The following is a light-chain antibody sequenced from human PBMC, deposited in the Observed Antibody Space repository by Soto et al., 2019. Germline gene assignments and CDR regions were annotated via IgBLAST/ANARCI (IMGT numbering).Light chain of an antibody. CDR2: DVN. Sequence: QSVLTQPASVSGSPRQSITISCTGTSSDVGGYDYVSWYQLHPGKAPKLMVFDVNNRPSGVSYRFSGSKSGNTASLTISGLQAEDEADYFCSSYSISTADLFGTGTKVTVL. J-gene: IGLJ1*01. V-gene: IGLV2-14*03. CDR1: SSDVGGYDY. CDR3: SSYSISTADL.